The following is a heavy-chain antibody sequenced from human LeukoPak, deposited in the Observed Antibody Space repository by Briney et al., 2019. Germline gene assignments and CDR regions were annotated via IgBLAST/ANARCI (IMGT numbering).Heavy chain of an antibody. Sequence: GGSLRLSCAASGFTFSSYAMHWVRQAPGKGLEWVAVISYDGSNKYYADSVKGRFTISRDNSKNTLYLQMNSLRAEDTAVYYCARDGYSSSWYLIGREYYYYYYMDVWGKGTTVTVSS. CDR3: ARDGYSSSWYLIGREYYYYYYMDV. V-gene: IGHV3-30*04. CDR2: ISYDGSNK. CDR1: GFTFSSYA. J-gene: IGHJ6*03. D-gene: IGHD6-13*01.